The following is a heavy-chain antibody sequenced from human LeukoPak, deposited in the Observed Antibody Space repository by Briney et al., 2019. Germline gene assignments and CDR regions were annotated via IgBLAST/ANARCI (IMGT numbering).Heavy chain of an antibody. D-gene: IGHD6-13*01. CDR2: IYYSGST. CDR1: GGSVSSYY. V-gene: IGHV4-59*02. J-gene: IGHJ5*02. CDR3: ARETRSSWYYWFDP. Sequence: SETLSLTCTVSGGSVSSYYRSWIRKPPGKGLEWIGYIYYSGSTNYNPSLKSRVTISVDTSKNQFSLKLSSVTAADTAVYYCARETRSSWYYWFDPWGQGTLVTVSS.